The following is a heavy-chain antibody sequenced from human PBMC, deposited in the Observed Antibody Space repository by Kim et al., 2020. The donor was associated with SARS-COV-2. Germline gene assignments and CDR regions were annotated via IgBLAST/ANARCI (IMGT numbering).Heavy chain of an antibody. CDR3: ARPATAGTKSYYFDY. D-gene: IGHD6-13*01. J-gene: IGHJ4*02. Sequence: QRFQGRVTMTRDTSTSTVYMELSSLRSEDTAIYFCARPATAGTKSYYFDYWGQGTLVTVSS. V-gene: IGHV1-46*01.